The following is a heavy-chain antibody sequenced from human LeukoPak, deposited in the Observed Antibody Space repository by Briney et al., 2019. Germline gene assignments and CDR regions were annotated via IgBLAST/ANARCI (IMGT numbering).Heavy chain of an antibody. CDR1: GFTFSSYA. Sequence: GGSLRLSCAASGFTFSSYAMHWVRQAPGKGLEWVAVISYDGSNKYYADSVKGRFTISRDNSKNTPYLQMNSLRAEDTAVYYCARDDTVVLYGMDVWGQGTTVTVSS. CDR3: ARDDTVVLYGMDV. CDR2: ISYDGSNK. D-gene: IGHD4-23*01. V-gene: IGHV3-30-3*01. J-gene: IGHJ6*02.